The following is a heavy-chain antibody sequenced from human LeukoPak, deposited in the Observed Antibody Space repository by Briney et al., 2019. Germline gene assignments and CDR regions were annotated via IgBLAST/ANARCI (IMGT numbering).Heavy chain of an antibody. D-gene: IGHD3-16*01. Sequence: GGSLRLSCAASGFTFSSYSMNWVRQAPGKGLEWVSYISSSGSTINYADSVKGRFTISRDNAKNSLHLQMNSLRAEDTAVYYCARDGGGGFDSWGQGTLVTVSS. J-gene: IGHJ4*02. CDR2: ISSSGSTI. CDR1: GFTFSSYS. CDR3: ARDGGGGFDS. V-gene: IGHV3-48*01.